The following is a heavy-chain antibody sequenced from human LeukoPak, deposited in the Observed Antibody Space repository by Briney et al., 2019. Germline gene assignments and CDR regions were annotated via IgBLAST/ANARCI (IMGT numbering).Heavy chain of an antibody. CDR3: ARGVRSGQRYCSSTSCYRPASFDP. J-gene: IGHJ5*02. CDR2: IIPIFGTA. Sequence: SVKVSCEASGGTFSSYAISWVRQAPGQGLEWMGGIIPIFGTANYAQKFQGRVTITTDESTSTAYMELSSLRSEDTAVYYCARGVRSGQRYCSSTSCYRPASFDPWGQGTLVTVSS. D-gene: IGHD2-2*01. V-gene: IGHV1-69*05. CDR1: GGTFSSYA.